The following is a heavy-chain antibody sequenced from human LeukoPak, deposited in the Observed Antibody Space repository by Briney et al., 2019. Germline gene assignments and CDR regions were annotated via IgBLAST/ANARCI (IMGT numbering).Heavy chain of an antibody. CDR2: ISRDSSYI. J-gene: IGHJ4*02. Sequence: PGGSLRLSCADSGFTVSSNYMRWVRQAPGKGLEWVSSISRDSSYIYYADSVKGRFTISRDNAKNSLFLQMNSLRAEDTAVYYCARHVDYRSRLDYWGQGTLVTVSS. CDR1: GFTVSSNY. V-gene: IGHV3-21*01. D-gene: IGHD5-12*01. CDR3: ARHVDYRSRLDY.